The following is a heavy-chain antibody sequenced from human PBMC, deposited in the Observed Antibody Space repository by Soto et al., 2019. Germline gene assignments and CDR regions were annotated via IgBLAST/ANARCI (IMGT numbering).Heavy chain of an antibody. D-gene: IGHD6-6*01. CDR2: ISAYNGNT. Sequence: ASVKVSCKASGYTFTSYGISWVRQAPGQGLEWMGWISAYNGNTNYAQKLQGRVTMTTDTSTSTAYMELRSLRSDDTAVYYCARVSRDSSSSDGRFDYWGQGTLVTVS. V-gene: IGHV1-18*04. CDR1: GYTFTSYG. CDR3: ARVSRDSSSSDGRFDY. J-gene: IGHJ4*02.